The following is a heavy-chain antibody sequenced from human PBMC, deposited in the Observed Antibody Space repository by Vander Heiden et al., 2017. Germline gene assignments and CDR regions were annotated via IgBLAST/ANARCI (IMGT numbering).Heavy chain of an antibody. D-gene: IGHD3-22*01. CDR1: GFTFRRYG. V-gene: IGHV3-33*01. Sequence: QVQLVESGGGVVQPGRSLRLSCAASGFTFRRYGMHWVRQAPGKGLEWVAVIWYDGSNKYYADSVKGRFTISRDNSKNTLYLQMNSLRAEDTAVYYCARAHYYDSSGYYSSWYFDLWGRGTLVTVSS. CDR2: IWYDGSNK. CDR3: ARAHYYDSSGYYSSWYFDL. J-gene: IGHJ2*01.